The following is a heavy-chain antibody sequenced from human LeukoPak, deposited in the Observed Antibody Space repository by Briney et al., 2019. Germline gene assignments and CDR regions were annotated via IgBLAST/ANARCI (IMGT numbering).Heavy chain of an antibody. CDR1: GFTFSSYW. J-gene: IGHJ4*02. V-gene: IGHV3-21*01. CDR2: INSGSTYT. D-gene: IGHD1-1*01. Sequence: GGSLRLSCAASGFTFSSYWMNWVRQAPGKGLEWVSSINSGSTYTYYTESVKGRFTVPRDNAKNSLFLQMNSLRAEDTAIYYCARSLTTLTYEGYWGQGTLVTVSS. CDR3: ARSLTTLTYEGY.